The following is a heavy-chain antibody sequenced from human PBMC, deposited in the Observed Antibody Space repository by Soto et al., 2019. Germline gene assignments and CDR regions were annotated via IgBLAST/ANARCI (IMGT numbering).Heavy chain of an antibody. V-gene: IGHV3-7*03. CDR2: INNDGSEK. CDR1: VFTFSPYW. CDR3: ARGSNQDY. J-gene: IGHJ4*02. D-gene: IGHD2-8*01. Sequence: EVQLVESGGDLVQPGGSLRLSCVASVFTFSPYWLSWVRQAPGRGLQWEATINNDGSEKYYADFVKGRFTISRDNSRDSLYMELTRLRAEDTAIYYCARGSNQDYWGQGTLVAVSS.